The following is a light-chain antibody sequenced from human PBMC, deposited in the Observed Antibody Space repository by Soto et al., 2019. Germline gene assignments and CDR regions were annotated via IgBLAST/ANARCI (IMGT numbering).Light chain of an antibody. Sequence: DIQMTHSPSTISASVVARVTITARARHSVSSWLAWYQQKPGKAPKLLIYLASNLESGVPSRFSGSGSGTEFTLTINRLEPEDFAVYYCQQYDSSPRTFGQGTKVDIK. CDR1: HSVSSW. CDR2: LAS. CDR3: QQYDSSPRT. J-gene: IGKJ1*01. V-gene: IGKV1-5*03.